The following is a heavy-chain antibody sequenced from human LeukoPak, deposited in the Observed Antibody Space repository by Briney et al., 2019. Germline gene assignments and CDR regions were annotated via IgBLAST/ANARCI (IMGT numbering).Heavy chain of an antibody. Sequence: PSETLSLTCTVSGGSISSGDYYWSWIRQPPGKGLEWIGYIYYSGSTYYNPSLKSRVTISVDTSKNQFSLKLSSVTAADTAVYYCARDAYDSSGYYVDYWGQGTLVTVSS. CDR1: GGSISSGDYY. J-gene: IGHJ4*02. D-gene: IGHD3-22*01. CDR3: ARDAYDSSGYYVDY. V-gene: IGHV4-30-4*08. CDR2: IYYSGST.